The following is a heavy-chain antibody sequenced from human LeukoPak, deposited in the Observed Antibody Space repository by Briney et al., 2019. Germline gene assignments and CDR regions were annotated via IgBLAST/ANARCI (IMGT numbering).Heavy chain of an antibody. CDR3: AKDMNSYGSGSSYNPWGPFDS. J-gene: IGHJ4*02. Sequence: PGRSLRLSCAVSGFTFDNYAMHWVRQAPGKGLEWVSGIAWNSGNTGFADSVKGRFTISRDNAENSLSLQMNSLTPEDTAFYFCAKDMNSYGSGSSYNPWGPFDSWGQGTLVTVSS. CDR2: IAWNSGNT. CDR1: GFTFDNYA. V-gene: IGHV3-9*01. D-gene: IGHD3-10*01.